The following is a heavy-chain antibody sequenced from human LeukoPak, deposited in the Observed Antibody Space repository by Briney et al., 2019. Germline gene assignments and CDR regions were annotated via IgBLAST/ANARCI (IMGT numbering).Heavy chain of an antibody. V-gene: IGHV3-21*01. D-gene: IGHD3-16*01. CDR1: GFTFSSYA. J-gene: IGHJ4*02. CDR2: INSDSSLM. CDR3: IRDLFDDYSLDY. Sequence: GGSLRLSCAASGFTFSSYAMTWVRQAPGKGLEWVSSINSDSSLMFYAESVKGRFTISRDNARNSLYLQMNSLRAEDTAVYYCIRDLFDDYSLDYWGQGALVTVSS.